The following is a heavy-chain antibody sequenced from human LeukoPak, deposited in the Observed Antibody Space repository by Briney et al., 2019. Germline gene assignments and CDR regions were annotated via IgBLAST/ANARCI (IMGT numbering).Heavy chain of an antibody. V-gene: IGHV3-74*01. Sequence: GSLRLSCAASGFTFSSYWMHWVRQAPGKGLVWVSRINSDGSSTSYADSVKGRFTISRDNAKNTLYLQMNSRRAEDTAVYYCAKRGGGYSYGFGWFDPWGQGTLVTVSS. CDR1: GFTFSSYW. CDR3: AKRGGGYSYGFGWFDP. CDR2: INSDGSST. D-gene: IGHD5-18*01. J-gene: IGHJ5*02.